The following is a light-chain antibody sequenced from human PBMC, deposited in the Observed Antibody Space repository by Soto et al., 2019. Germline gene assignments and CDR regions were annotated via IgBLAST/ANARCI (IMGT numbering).Light chain of an antibody. Sequence: EIVLTRSPDTLSLSPGPSAPLSCRASQSVHSDCFAWYKQKPGQAPRLLIYNTSSRATGIPDRFSGSGSGTDSTLSISRLEPDDFAVYYCQHYGGSFLFGPGTTLEIK. J-gene: IGKJ5*01. CDR2: NTS. CDR1: QSVHSDC. CDR3: QHYGGSFL. V-gene: IGKV3-20*01.